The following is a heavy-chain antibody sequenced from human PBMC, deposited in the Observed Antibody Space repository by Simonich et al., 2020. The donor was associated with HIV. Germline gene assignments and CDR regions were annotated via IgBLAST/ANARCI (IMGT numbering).Heavy chain of an antibody. CDR2: INHSGST. D-gene: IGHD6-6*01. CDR1: GGSFSSYY. CDR3: ARRIYSSSSSDFDY. Sequence: QVQLEQWGAGLLKPSETLSLTCAVYGGSFSSYYWSWIRQPPGKGLEWIGEINHSGSTIYNPSLKSRVTISVDTSKNQFSLKLRSVTAADTAVFYCARRIYSSSSSDFDYWGQGTLVTVSS. J-gene: IGHJ4*02. V-gene: IGHV4-34*01.